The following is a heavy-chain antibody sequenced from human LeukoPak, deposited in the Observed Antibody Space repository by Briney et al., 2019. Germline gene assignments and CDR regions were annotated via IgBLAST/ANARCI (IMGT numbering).Heavy chain of an antibody. CDR1: GFMFTDHA. V-gene: IGHV3-23*01. CDR2: ISGSGTTT. Sequence: GGSLRLSCAASGFMFTDHALSWVRQAPGKGLEWVSSISGSGTTTYYAESVRGRFTISRDNSKNTVYLQMNSLRADDTALYYCARVLTLWFGALDYWGQGRMVSVSS. D-gene: IGHD3-10*01. CDR3: ARVLTLWFGALDY. J-gene: IGHJ4*02.